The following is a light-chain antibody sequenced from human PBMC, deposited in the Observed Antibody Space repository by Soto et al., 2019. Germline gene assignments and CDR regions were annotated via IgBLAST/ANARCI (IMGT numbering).Light chain of an antibody. V-gene: IGLV2-14*01. Sequence: QSVLTQPPSVSGAPGQRVTISCTGSSSDVGGYNYVSWYQQHPGKAPKLMIYDVSNRPSGVSNRFSGSKSANTASLTISGLQAEDEADYYCSSHTSSSTPYVFGTGTKVTVL. CDR2: DVS. CDR1: SSDVGGYNY. CDR3: SSHTSSSTPYV. J-gene: IGLJ1*01.